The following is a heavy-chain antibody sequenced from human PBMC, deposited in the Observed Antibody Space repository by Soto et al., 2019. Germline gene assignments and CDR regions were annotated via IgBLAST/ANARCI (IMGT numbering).Heavy chain of an antibody. CDR2: INPNSGGT. CDR1: GYTFTGYY. CDR3: ARGSPYYYDSSVYPLYYHYGMAV. Sequence: ASVKVSWKASGYTFTGYYMHWVRQAPGQGLEWMGWINPNSGGTNYAQKFQGWVTMTRDTSISTAYMELSRLRSDDTAVYYCARGSPYYYDSSVYPLYYHYGMAVWGQGTTVTVSS. D-gene: IGHD3-22*01. V-gene: IGHV1-2*04. J-gene: IGHJ6*02.